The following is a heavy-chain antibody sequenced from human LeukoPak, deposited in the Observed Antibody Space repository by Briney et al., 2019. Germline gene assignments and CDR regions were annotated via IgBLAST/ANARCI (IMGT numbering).Heavy chain of an antibody. Sequence: GGSLRLSCAASGFTFSSYWMSWVRLAPGKGLEWVANIKEDGTETYYVDSVKGRFTISRDNAKNSLYLQMNSLRVEDTAVYYCAKEGRSLQTYWGQGTLATVSS. CDR1: GFTFSSYW. J-gene: IGHJ4*02. D-gene: IGHD5-24*01. V-gene: IGHV3-7*03. CDR2: IKEDGTET. CDR3: AKEGRSLQTY.